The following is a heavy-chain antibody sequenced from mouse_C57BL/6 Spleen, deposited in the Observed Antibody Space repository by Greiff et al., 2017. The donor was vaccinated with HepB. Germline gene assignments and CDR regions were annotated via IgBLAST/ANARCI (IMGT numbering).Heavy chain of an antibody. Sequence: QVQLQQPGAELVKPGASVKLSCKASGFTFNSYWMQWVKQRPGQGLEWIGEIDPYDSYTNYTQKFKGKATLTVDTSSSTAYMQLSSLTSEDSAVYDWSRRGFRITYRYFGVWGTRTTVTVAS. CDR3: SRRGFRITYRYFGV. V-gene: IGHV1-50*01. CDR2: IDPYDSYT. CDR1: GFTFNSYW. D-gene: IGHD2-4*01. J-gene: IGHJ1*03.